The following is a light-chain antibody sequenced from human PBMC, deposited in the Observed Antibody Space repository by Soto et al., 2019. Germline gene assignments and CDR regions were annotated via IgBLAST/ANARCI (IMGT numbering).Light chain of an antibody. CDR1: SSSIGSNY. V-gene: IGLV1-47*01. CDR2: RNN. Sequence: QSVLTQPPSASGTPGQRVTISCSGSSSSIGSNYVYWYQQLPGTAPKLLIYRNNQRPSGVPDRFSGSKSGTSASLAISGLRSEDEADYYCAAWDDSLSGPSYVFGPGTKVTVL. J-gene: IGLJ1*01. CDR3: AAWDDSLSGPSYV.